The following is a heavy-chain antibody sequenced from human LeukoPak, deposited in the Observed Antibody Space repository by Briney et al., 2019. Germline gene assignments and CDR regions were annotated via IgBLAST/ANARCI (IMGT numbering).Heavy chain of an antibody. CDR2: IYTSGST. V-gene: IGHV4-61*02. CDR1: GGSISSGSYY. Sequence: PSETLSLSCTVSGGSISSGSYYWSWIRQPAGKGLEWIGRIYTSGSTNYNPSLKSRVTISVDTSKNQFSLKLSSVTAADTAVYYCARGNTTYYYDRSGYSDYWGQGTLVTVSS. D-gene: IGHD3-22*01. CDR3: ARGNTTYYYDRSGYSDY. J-gene: IGHJ4*02.